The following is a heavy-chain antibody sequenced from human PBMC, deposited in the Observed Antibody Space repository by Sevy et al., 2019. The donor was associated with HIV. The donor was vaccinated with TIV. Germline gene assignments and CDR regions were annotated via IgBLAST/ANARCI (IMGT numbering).Heavy chain of an antibody. D-gene: IGHD5-12*01. V-gene: IGHV4-39*01. CDR2: ISYTGTT. CDR3: ARHGSVATRGGTFDY. Sequence: SETLSLTCTVSGGSISSSNYYWGWIRQPPGKGLEWIGTISYTGTTYYNPSLKSRVIISVDTSKNQFSLKLSSVTAADTAVYYCARHGSVATRGGTFDYWGQGTLVTVSS. CDR1: GGSISSSNYY. J-gene: IGHJ4*02.